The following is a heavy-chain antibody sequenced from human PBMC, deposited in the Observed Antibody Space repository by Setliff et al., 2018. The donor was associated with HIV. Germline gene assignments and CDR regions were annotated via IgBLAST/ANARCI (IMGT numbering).Heavy chain of an antibody. Sequence: GSLRLSCATSGLTFSNCGMHWVRQAPGKGLAWVASIRSDGSNKYYADSVTGRFTISRDDSKNTLYLQMNSLRAEDTAVYYCAKDKGQKYADYWGQGTMVTVSS. CDR1: GLTFSNCG. V-gene: IGHV3-30*02. CDR3: AKDKGQKYADY. CDR2: IRSDGSNK. D-gene: IGHD3-10*01. J-gene: IGHJ4*02.